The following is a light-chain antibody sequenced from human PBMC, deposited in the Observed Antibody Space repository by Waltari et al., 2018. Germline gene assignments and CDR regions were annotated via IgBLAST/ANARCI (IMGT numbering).Light chain of an antibody. V-gene: IGKV4-1*01. CDR2: WAS. Sequence: TINCKSSQSVLYSSNNKNYLAWYQQKPGQPPKLLIYWASTRESGVPDRFSGSGSGTDFTLTISSLQAEDVAVYYCQQYYSTPTWTFGQGTKVEIK. CDR3: QQYYSTPTWT. J-gene: IGKJ1*01. CDR1: QSVLYSSNNKNY.